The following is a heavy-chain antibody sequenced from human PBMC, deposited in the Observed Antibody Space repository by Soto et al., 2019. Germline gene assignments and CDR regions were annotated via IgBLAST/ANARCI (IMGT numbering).Heavy chain of an antibody. CDR3: ARFSYDFWSALGSYGMDV. Sequence: SETLSLTCTVSGGSISGGGFYWSWIRQFPGKGLEWIGYIYYSDSTYYNPPLKSRVTISVDTSKNQFSLRLNSVTAADTAVYYCARFSYDFWSALGSYGMDVWGQGTTVTVYS. J-gene: IGHJ6*02. V-gene: IGHV4-31*03. D-gene: IGHD3-3*01. CDR1: GGSISGGGFY. CDR2: IYYSDST.